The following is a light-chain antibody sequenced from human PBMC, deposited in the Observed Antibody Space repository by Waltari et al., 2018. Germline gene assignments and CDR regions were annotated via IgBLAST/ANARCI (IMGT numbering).Light chain of an antibody. CDR3: QQYGSSIMYT. J-gene: IGKJ2*01. CDR2: GAS. CDR1: QSLTKKY. V-gene: IGKV3-20*01. Sequence: VLTPSPGTLSLSPGERATFSCRASQSLTKKYLAWYQQKPGQAPRLLIYGASSRAAGVPDRFSGSGSGTDFTLTISRLEPEDFAVYYCQQYGSSIMYTFGQGTKLEIK.